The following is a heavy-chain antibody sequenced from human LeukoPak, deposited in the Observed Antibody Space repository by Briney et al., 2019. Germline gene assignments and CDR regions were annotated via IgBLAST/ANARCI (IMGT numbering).Heavy chain of an antibody. CDR3: ARQRSDAFDI. CDR2: IYHRGST. J-gene: IGHJ3*02. CDR1: GYSLSSGYY. V-gene: IGHV4-38-2*01. D-gene: IGHD6-25*01. Sequence: SETLSLTCAVSGYSLSSGYYWGWIRQPPGKGLEWIGSIYHRGSTYYNPSLKSRVTISVDTPKNQFSLKLSSVTAADTAVYYCARQRSDAFDIWGQGTMVTVSS.